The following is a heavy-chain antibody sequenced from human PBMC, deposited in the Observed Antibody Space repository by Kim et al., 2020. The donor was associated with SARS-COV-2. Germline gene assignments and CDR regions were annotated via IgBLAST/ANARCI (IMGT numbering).Heavy chain of an antibody. CDR3: ASRFVVVTARTPAQFDY. D-gene: IGHD2-21*02. V-gene: IGHV4-39*01. CDR2: IYYSGST. CDR1: GGSISSSSYY. J-gene: IGHJ4*02. Sequence: SETLSLTCTVSGGSISSSSYYWGWIRQPPGKGLEWIGSIYYSGSTYYNPSLKSRVTISVDTSKNQFSLKLSSVTAADTAVYYCASRFVVVTARTPAQFDYWGQGTLVTVSS.